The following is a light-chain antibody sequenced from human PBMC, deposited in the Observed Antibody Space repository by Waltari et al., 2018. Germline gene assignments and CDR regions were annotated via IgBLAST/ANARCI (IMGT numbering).Light chain of an antibody. J-gene: IGKJ1*01. CDR2: WAS. Sequence: DIVMTQSPDSLAVSLGERATLNCKSSQSVLYSSNNKNYLAWYQQKPGQPPKLLIYWASTRESGVPDRFSGSGSGTDFTLTISSLQAEDVAVYYCQQYYSTPHTFGQGTKVEIK. V-gene: IGKV4-1*01. CDR3: QQYYSTPHT. CDR1: QSVLYSSNNKNY.